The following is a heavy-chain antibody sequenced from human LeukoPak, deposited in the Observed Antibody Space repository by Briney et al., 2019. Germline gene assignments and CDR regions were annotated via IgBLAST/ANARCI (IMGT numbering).Heavy chain of an antibody. Sequence: SVKVSCKASGGTFSSYAISWVRQAPGQGLEWMGGIIPIFGTANYAQKFQGRVTITTDESTSTAYMELSSLRSEDTAVYYCASSGLRPVAATPYYFDCWGQGTLVTVSS. CDR2: IIPIFGTA. CDR3: ASSGLRPVAATPYYFDC. V-gene: IGHV1-69*05. CDR1: GGTFSSYA. J-gene: IGHJ4*02. D-gene: IGHD2-15*01.